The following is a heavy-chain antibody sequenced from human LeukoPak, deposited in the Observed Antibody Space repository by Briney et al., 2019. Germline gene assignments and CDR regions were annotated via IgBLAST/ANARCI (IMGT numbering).Heavy chain of an antibody. D-gene: IGHD3-22*01. CDR2: ISGSGGST. Sequence: LGGSLRLSCAASGFTFSSYAMSWVRQAPGKGLEWVSAISGSGGSTYYADSVKGRFTISRDNSKNTLYLQMNSLRAEDTAVYYCAKPPLRLLRTSLYYFDYWGQGTLATVSS. CDR3: AKPPLRLLRTSLYYFDY. V-gene: IGHV3-23*01. CDR1: GFTFSSYA. J-gene: IGHJ4*02.